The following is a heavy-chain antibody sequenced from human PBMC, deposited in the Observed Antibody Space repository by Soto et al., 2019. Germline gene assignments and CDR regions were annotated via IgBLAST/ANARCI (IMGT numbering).Heavy chain of an antibody. J-gene: IGHJ4*02. CDR1: GYTFTGYY. V-gene: IGHV1-2*04. CDR3: ARAYIVLVPAPPRY. Sequence: ASVKVSCKASGYTFTGYYMHWVRQAPGQGLEWMGWINPNSGGTNYAQKFQGWVTMTRDTSISTAYMELSRLRSGDTAVYYCARAYIVLVPAPPRYWGQGTLVTVSS. D-gene: IGHD2-2*01. CDR2: INPNSGGT.